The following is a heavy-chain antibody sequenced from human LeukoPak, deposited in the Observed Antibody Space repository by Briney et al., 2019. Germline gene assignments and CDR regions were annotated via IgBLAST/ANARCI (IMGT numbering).Heavy chain of an antibody. CDR1: GFTSSSYA. CDR3: AREGPSVDWGAFDI. Sequence: GGSLRLSCAGSGFTSSSYAMSWVRQAPGKGLDWVSGIGGGDGGTYYTGSVKGRFTIFRDISKNTLYLQMNSLRAEDTAVYYCAREGPSVDWGAFDIWGQGTMVTVSS. D-gene: IGHD3-16*01. CDR2: IGGGDGGT. V-gene: IGHV3-23*01. J-gene: IGHJ3*02.